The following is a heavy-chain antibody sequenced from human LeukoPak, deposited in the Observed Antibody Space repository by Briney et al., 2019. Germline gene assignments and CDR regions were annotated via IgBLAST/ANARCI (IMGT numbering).Heavy chain of an antibody. Sequence: GGSLRLSCAASGFTFSSYWMSWVRQAPGQGQEWVANIKQDGSEKYYVDSVKGRFTISRDNAKNSLYLQMNSLRAEDTAVYYCAITVTNYYYMDVWGKGTTVTISS. J-gene: IGHJ6*03. CDR1: GFTFSSYW. CDR3: AITVTNYYYMDV. D-gene: IGHD4-17*01. V-gene: IGHV3-7*01. CDR2: IKQDGSEK.